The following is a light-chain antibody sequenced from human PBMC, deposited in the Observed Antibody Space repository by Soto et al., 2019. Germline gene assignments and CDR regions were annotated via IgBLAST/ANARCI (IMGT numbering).Light chain of an antibody. J-gene: IGKJ2*01. CDR2: DAS. V-gene: IGKV3-11*01. Sequence: EIVFTQSPATLSLSPGERATLSCRASQSVSSYLAWFQQKPGQAHRLLIYDASNRATGIPARFSGSGSGTDFTXTXXSXEPEDFAVYYCQQRSNWPYTFGQGTQLEIK. CDR3: QQRSNWPYT. CDR1: QSVSSY.